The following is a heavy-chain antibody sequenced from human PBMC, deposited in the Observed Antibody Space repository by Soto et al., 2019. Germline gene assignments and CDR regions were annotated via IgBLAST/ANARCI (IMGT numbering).Heavy chain of an antibody. J-gene: IGHJ4*02. Sequence: EVQLLESGGGLVQPGGSLRLSCAASGFTFSSYAMSWVRQAPGKGLGWVSAISGSGGSTYYADSVKGRFTISRDNSKNTRYLQMNSLRAEDTAVYYCAKENGYSSSWFEFDYWGQGTLVTVSS. D-gene: IGHD6-13*01. CDR2: ISGSGGST. V-gene: IGHV3-23*01. CDR3: AKENGYSSSWFEFDY. CDR1: GFTFSSYA.